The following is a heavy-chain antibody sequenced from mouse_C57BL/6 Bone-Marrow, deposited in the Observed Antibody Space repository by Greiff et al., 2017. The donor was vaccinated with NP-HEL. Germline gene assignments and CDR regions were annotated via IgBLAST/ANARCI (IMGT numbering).Heavy chain of an antibody. Sequence: EVQLVESGPVLVKPGPSVKISCKASGFTFTDYYMHWVKQSHGKSLEWIGLVYPYNGGTSYNQKFKGKATLTVDTSSSTAYMELNSLTSEDSAVYYCARHHYYGSSYNWYFDVWGTGTTVTVSS. V-gene: IGHV1-36*01. CDR2: VYPYNGGT. CDR3: ARHHYYGSSYNWYFDV. J-gene: IGHJ1*03. D-gene: IGHD1-1*01. CDR1: GFTFTDYY.